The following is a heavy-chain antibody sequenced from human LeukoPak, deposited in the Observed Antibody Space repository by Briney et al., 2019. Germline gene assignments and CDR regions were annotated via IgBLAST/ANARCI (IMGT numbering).Heavy chain of an antibody. CDR1: GYTFTSYA. CDR3: ARGAVVAATLSLGMDV. D-gene: IGHD2-15*01. V-gene: IGHV1-3*01. CDR2: INAGNGNT. J-gene: IGHJ6*02. Sequence: GATVKVFWKASGYTFTSYAMHWVRQAPGQRLEWMGWINAGNGNTKYSQKFQGRVTITRDTSASTAYMELSSLRSEDTAVYYCARGAVVAATLSLGMDVWGQGTTVTVSS.